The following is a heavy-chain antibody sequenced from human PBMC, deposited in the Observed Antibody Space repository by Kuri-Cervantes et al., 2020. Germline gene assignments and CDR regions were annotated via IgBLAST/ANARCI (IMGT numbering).Heavy chain of an antibody. V-gene: IGHV3-43*01. CDR3: AKGGAARPYYYGMDV. Sequence: GESLKISCAASGFTFDDYTMHWVRQAPGKGLEWVSLISWDGGSTYYADSVKGRFTISRDNSKNTLYLQMNSLRAEDTAVYYCAKGGAARPYYYGMDVWGQGTTVTVSS. CDR1: GFTFDDYT. CDR2: ISWDGGST. J-gene: IGHJ6*02. D-gene: IGHD6-6*01.